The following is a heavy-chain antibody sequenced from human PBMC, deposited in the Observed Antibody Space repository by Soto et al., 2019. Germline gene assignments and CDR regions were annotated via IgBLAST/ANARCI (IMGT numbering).Heavy chain of an antibody. CDR1: GYTFTSYD. CDR2: MNPNSGNT. D-gene: IGHD2-15*01. Sequence: AASVKVSCKASGYTFTSYDINWVRQATGKGLEWMGWMNPNSGNTGYSQKFQGRVTITRDTSASTAYMELSSLRSEDTAVYYCARDCSGGSCYLRNYYYYGMDVWGQGTTVTVSS. V-gene: IGHV1-8*01. CDR3: ARDCSGGSCYLRNYYYYGMDV. J-gene: IGHJ6*02.